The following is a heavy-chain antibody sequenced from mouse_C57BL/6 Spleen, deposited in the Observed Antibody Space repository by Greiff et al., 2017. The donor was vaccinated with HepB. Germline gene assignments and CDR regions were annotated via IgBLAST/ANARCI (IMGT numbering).Heavy chain of an antibody. V-gene: IGHV1-18*01. Sequence: EVKLEESGPELVKPGASVKIPCKASGYTFTDYNMDWVKQSHGKSLEWIGDINPNNGGTIYNQKFKGKATLTVDKSSSTAYMELRSLTSEDTAVYYCARGGDVPYWYFDVWGTGTTVTVSS. CDR3: ARGGDVPYWYFDV. CDR2: INPNNGGT. J-gene: IGHJ1*03. CDR1: GYTFTDYN.